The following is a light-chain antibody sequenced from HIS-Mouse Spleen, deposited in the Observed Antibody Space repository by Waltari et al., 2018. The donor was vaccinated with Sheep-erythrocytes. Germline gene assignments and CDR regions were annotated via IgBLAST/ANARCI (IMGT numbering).Light chain of an antibody. Sequence: QSALTQPAAVSGSPGQSITISCTGTSSDVGGSNYVSWYQPHPGKAPKLMIYEVSNRPSGVSNRFSGSKSGNTASLTVSGLQAEDEADYYCSSYAGSNNWVFGGGTKLTVL. CDR3: SSYAGSNNWV. V-gene: IGLV2-14*01. J-gene: IGLJ3*02. CDR1: SSDVGGSNY. CDR2: EVS.